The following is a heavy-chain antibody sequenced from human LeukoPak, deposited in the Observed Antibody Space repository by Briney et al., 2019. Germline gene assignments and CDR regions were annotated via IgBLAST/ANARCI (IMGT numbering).Heavy chain of an antibody. J-gene: IGHJ4*02. Sequence: SETLSLICAVSGGSISSGTYSWNWLRQPRGKGLEWIGYIFHSGNTYYNPSLKLRVTISVDRSKSQFSLKLSSVAAADTAVYYCARGATSYPYYFDYWGQGTLVTVSS. V-gene: IGHV4-30-2*01. CDR2: IFHSGNT. CDR1: GGSISSGTYS. D-gene: IGHD1-26*01. CDR3: ARGATSYPYYFDY.